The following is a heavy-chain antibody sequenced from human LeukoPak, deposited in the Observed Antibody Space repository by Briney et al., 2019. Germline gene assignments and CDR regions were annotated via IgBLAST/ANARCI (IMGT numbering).Heavy chain of an antibody. J-gene: IGHJ6*02. V-gene: IGHV3-30*18. CDR2: ISYDGSNK. D-gene: IGHD2-15*01. Sequence: PGGSLRLSCAASGFTFSSYGMHWVRQAPGKGLEWVAVISYDGSNKYYADSMKGRFTISRDNSKNTLYLQMNSLRAEDTAVYYCAKSGRYCSGGSCYYYGMDVWGQGTTVTVSS. CDR3: AKSGRYCSGGSCYYYGMDV. CDR1: GFTFSSYG.